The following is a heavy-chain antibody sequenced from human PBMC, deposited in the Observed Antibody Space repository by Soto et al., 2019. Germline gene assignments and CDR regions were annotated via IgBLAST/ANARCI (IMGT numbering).Heavy chain of an antibody. Sequence: GASLRLSCAASGFTFSSYAMSWFRQAPGKGLEWVSAISGSAGSTSYADSVKGRFTISRDKSKKTLYLQMNSLRAEDTAVYYCAKGEHVGVMIQGPFDYSAQGTMVTVSS. CDR1: GFTFSSYA. CDR2: ISGSAGST. CDR3: AKGEHVGVMIQGPFDY. J-gene: IGHJ4*02. V-gene: IGHV3-23*01. D-gene: IGHD3-10*01.